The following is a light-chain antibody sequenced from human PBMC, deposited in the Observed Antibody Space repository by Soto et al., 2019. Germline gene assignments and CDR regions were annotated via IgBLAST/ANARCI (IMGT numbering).Light chain of an antibody. CDR3: QQRSNWPPGLT. V-gene: IGKV3-11*01. CDR1: QSVSSY. CDR2: DAS. Sequence: EIVLTQSPAPLSLSPGERATLSCRARQSVSSYLAWYQQKPGQAPRLLIYDASNRATGIPARFSGSGSGTDFSLSISSLEPEDFAVYYCQQRSNWPPGLTFGGGTKVEIK. J-gene: IGKJ4*01.